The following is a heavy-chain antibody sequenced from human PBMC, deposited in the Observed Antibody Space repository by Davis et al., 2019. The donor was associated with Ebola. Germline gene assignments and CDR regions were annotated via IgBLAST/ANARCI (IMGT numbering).Heavy chain of an antibody. CDR3: AKDYSSSSNYYYYYYMDV. V-gene: IGHV3-23*01. J-gene: IGHJ6*03. D-gene: IGHD6-6*01. CDR2: ISGSGGST. CDR1: GFTFSNYA. Sequence: PGGSLRLSCAASGFTFSNYAMSWVRQAPGKGLEWVSLISGSGGSTYSADSVKGRFTISRDNSKNTLYLQMNSLRAEDTAVYYCAKDYSSSSNYYYYYYMDVWGKGTTVTVSS.